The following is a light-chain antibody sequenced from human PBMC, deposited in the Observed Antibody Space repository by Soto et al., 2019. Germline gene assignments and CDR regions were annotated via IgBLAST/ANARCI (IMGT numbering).Light chain of an antibody. Sequence: EIVLTQSPATLSLSPGQRATLSCRASETIRSLLAWYQQRPGQDPRLLIYDAFSRAPGIPARFSGGGSGTDFTLTISSLEPEDVGVYYCQQRHNWPITFGQGTRLEIK. J-gene: IGKJ5*01. V-gene: IGKV3-11*01. CDR3: QQRHNWPIT. CDR2: DAF. CDR1: ETIRSL.